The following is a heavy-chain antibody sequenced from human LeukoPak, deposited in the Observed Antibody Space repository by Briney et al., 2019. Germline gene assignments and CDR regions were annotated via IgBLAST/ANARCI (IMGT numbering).Heavy chain of an antibody. D-gene: IGHD2-2*01. V-gene: IGHV1-2*02. J-gene: IGHJ6*03. CDR3: ARRGIVVVPAAMVEYYYYYMDV. CDR1: GYTFTGYY. CDR2: TNPNGGGT. Sequence: ASVTVSCKASGYTFTGYYMHWVRQAPGQGLEWMGWTNPNGGGTNYAQKFQGRGTITRDTSISTAYMEQSRLRSDDTAVYYCARRGIVVVPAAMVEYYYYYMDVWGKGTTVTVSS.